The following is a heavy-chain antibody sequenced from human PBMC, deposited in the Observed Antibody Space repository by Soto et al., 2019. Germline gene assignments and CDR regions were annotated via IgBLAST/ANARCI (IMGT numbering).Heavy chain of an antibody. J-gene: IGHJ6*02. CDR1: GGSITSSY. CDR3: ARGEDAFFYYGLDV. V-gene: IGHV4-59*01. CDR2: IYDNGISGCTPSA. Sequence: QVQLQESGPRLVKPSATLSLTCTVSGGSITSSYWSWIRRPPGKGLEWIAYIYDNGISGCTPSASYNPSLKSRVSMSVDTSKSQFSLKVTSVTAAATAVYYCARGEDAFFYYGLDVWGQGITVTVSS.